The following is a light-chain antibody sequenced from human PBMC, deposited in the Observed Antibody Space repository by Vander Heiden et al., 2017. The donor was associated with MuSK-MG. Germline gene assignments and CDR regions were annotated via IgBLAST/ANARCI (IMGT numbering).Light chain of an antibody. Sequence: DLPSSQSHSPLSPSVGHRVTITCRASHNINSWLGWYQKNPGKAPKGLIYKASSLESRVPSRFIVSGFGTEMTLTISSLQPDGVATDLCQQYKTYSWTFGQGTKVEIK. CDR3: QQYKTYSWT. CDR1: HNINSW. CDR2: KAS. V-gene: IGKV1-5*03. J-gene: IGKJ1*01.